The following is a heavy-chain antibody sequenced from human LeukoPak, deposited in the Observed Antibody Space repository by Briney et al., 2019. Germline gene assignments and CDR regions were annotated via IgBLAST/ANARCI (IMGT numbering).Heavy chain of an antibody. CDR2: IRSKANSYAT. CDR3: TRLDPPSAVTNDAFDI. V-gene: IGHV3-73*01. CDR1: GFTLSGSA. D-gene: IGHD4-11*01. J-gene: IGHJ3*02. Sequence: GGSLRLSCAASGFTLSGSAMHWVRQASGKGLEWVGRIRSKANSYATAYAASVKGRFTISRDDSKNTAYLQMNSLKTEDTAVYYCTRLDPPSAVTNDAFDIWGQGTMVTVSS.